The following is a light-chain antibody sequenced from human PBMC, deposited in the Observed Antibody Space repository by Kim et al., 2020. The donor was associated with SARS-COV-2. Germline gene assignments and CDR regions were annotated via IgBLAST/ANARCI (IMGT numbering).Light chain of an antibody. Sequence: PASIACRFSRSLVHHNGYSYLDWFLQKPGESPQLLIYLGSDRASGVPDRFSGSGSGTNFTLKISRVEAEDVGVYYCMQALRTPLTFGGGTKVDIK. CDR3: MQALRTPLT. V-gene: IGKV2-28*01. CDR1: RSLVHHNGYSY. J-gene: IGKJ4*01. CDR2: LGS.